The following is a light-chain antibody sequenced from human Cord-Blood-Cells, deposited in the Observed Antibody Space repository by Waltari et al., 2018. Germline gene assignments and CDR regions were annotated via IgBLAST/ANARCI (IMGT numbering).Light chain of an antibody. CDR2: GAS. CDR3: QQYGSSPRNT. Sequence: EILLTPSPCTLSLSPGERATLPCRASQSVSSSYLAWYQQKPDQAPRLLVYGASSRATGIPDRFSGRGSRTDFTLTINRLEPEDFAVYYCQQYGSSPRNTFGQGTRLEIK. J-gene: IGKJ5*01. V-gene: IGKV3-20*01. CDR1: QSVSSSY.